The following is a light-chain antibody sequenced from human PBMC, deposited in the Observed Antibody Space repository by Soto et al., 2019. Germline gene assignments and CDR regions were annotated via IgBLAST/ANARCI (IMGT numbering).Light chain of an antibody. Sequence: DIQMTQSPSTLSASVGDRVTITCRASQSISDWLAWYQQKPGKAPKILIYDASSLESGVPSRFSGSGAGTEFTLTISSLQPDAVAIYYCQQYKNYYPTFGQGTRVEIK. V-gene: IGKV1-5*01. CDR2: DAS. CDR3: QQYKNYYPT. J-gene: IGKJ1*01. CDR1: QSISDW.